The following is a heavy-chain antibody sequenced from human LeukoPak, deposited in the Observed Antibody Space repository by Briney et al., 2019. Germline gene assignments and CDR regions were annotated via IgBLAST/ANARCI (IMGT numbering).Heavy chain of an antibody. J-gene: IGHJ4*02. CDR1: GYTFTSNY. CDR3: AKEAGAFDY. CDR2: INPSDGST. Sequence: ASVKASCEASGYTFTSNYMDRVRQTPGQGLEWMGVINPSDGSTTYAQKFQGRVTLTRDTSTTTVHMELSSLTSEDTAVYYCAKEAGAFDYWGQGTLVTVSS. D-gene: IGHD1-26*01. V-gene: IGHV1-46*01.